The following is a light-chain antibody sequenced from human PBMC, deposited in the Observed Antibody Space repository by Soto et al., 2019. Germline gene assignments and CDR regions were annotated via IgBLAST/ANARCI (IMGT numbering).Light chain of an antibody. Sequence: DIVMTQSPLSLPVTPGEPASISCRSSQSLLHSSGYSCLDWCLQKPGQSPQLLIHLGSNRAPGVPDRFSGSGSGTDFTLKISRVEAEDVGVYFCMQALQTPLTFGGGTKVELK. J-gene: IGKJ4*01. V-gene: IGKV2-28*01. CDR1: QSLLHSSGYSC. CDR3: MQALQTPLT. CDR2: LGS.